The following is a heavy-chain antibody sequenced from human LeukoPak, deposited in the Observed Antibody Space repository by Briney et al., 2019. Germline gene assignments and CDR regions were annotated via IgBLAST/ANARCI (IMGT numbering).Heavy chain of an antibody. J-gene: IGHJ4*02. CDR3: ARVVVAATSLFDY. CDR2: IYYSGST. Sequence: PSQTLSLTCTVSGGSISSGDYYWSWIRQPPGKGLEWIGYIYYSGSTCYNPSLKSRVTISVDTSKNQFSLKLSSVTAADTAVYYCARVVVAATSLFDYWGQGTLVTVSS. D-gene: IGHD2-15*01. V-gene: IGHV4-30-4*01. CDR1: GGSISSGDYY.